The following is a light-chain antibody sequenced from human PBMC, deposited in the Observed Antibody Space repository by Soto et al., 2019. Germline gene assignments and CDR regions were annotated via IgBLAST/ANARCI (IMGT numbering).Light chain of an antibody. CDR1: QSVSSN. J-gene: IGKJ1*01. CDR2: GAS. CDR3: QQYNNWPRT. Sequence: EIVMTQSPATLSVSPGERATRSCRASQSVSSNLAWYQQKPGQAPRLLIYGASTRATGIPARFSGSGSGTEFTRTISILQSEDFAVYYCQQYNNWPRTFGQGTKVEIK. V-gene: IGKV3-15*01.